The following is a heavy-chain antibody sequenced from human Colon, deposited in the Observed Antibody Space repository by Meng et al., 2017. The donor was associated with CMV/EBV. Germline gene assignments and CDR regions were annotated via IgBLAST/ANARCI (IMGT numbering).Heavy chain of an antibody. CDR2: IHYSGSA. J-gene: IGHJ4*02. Sequence: GSLRLSCSVSGDSINNTRFYWAWIRQPPGKGLEYIAAIHYSGSAFYSPSLKSRLTISIDTSKSQFSLKVTSVTAADTAVYYCARRAARQGDLDFWGQGTLVTVSS. D-gene: IGHD6-6*01. CDR1: GDSINNTRFY. V-gene: IGHV4-39*01. CDR3: ARRAARQGDLDF.